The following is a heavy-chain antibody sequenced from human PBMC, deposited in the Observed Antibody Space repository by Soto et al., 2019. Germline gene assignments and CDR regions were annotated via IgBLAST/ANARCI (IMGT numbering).Heavy chain of an antibody. CDR2: IIPIFGTA. CDR1: GGTFSSYA. CDR3: AVVPAAMDYYYGMDV. D-gene: IGHD2-2*01. Sequence: QVQLVQSGAEVKKPGSSVKVSCKASGGTFSSYAISWVRQAPGQGLEWMGGIIPIFGTANYAQKFQGRVTMTADESTSTAYMELSSLRSEETAVYYCAVVPAAMDYYYGMDVWGQGTTVTVSS. V-gene: IGHV1-69*01. J-gene: IGHJ6*02.